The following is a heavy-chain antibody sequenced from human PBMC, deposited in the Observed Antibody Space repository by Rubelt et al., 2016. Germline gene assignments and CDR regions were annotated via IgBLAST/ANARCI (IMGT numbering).Heavy chain of an antibody. V-gene: IGHV1-18*01. CDR3: ARRDGYNWDDDFDI. Sequence: QVQLVQSGAEVKKPGASVKVSCKASGYTFTSYGISWVRQAPGQGLEWMGWISASHGNTNYAQKVQGRMTMATDTSTRTAYMKLRSVGSDDTDVCDCARRDGYNWDDDFDIWGQGTMVTVSS. CDR2: ISASHGNT. CDR1: GYTFTSYG. D-gene: IGHD5-24*01. J-gene: IGHJ3*02.